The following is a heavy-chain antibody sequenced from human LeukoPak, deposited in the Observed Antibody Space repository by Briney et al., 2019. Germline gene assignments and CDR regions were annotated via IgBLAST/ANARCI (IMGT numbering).Heavy chain of an antibody. CDR2: ISAYNGNT. D-gene: IGHD6-13*01. Sequence: ASVKVSCKASGYTFTSYGISWVRQAPGQGLEWMGWISAYNGNTNYAQKFQGRVTITADKSTSTAYMELSSLRSEDTAVYYCARAGYSSSWYLFDYWGQGTLVTVSS. CDR1: GYTFTSYG. CDR3: ARAGYSSSWYLFDY. J-gene: IGHJ4*02. V-gene: IGHV1-18*01.